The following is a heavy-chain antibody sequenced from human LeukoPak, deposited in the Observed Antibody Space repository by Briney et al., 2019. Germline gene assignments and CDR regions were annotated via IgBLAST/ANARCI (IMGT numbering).Heavy chain of an antibody. CDR3: ANIDYYGSGSYTHYYFDY. V-gene: IGHV3-23*01. CDR2: MTGSGDTT. J-gene: IGHJ4*02. D-gene: IGHD3-10*01. Sequence: GGSLRLSCAASGFTFGTYGMSWVRQAPGKGLEWVSAMTGSGDTTYYADSVKGRFTISRDNSKNTLYLQMNSLRAEDTAVYYCANIDYYGSGSYTHYYFDYWGQGTLVTVSS. CDR1: GFTFGTYG.